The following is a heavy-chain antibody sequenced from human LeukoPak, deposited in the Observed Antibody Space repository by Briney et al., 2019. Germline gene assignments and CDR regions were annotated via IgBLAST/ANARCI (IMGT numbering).Heavy chain of an antibody. Sequence: SETLSLTCAVYGGSLSYYYWSWIRQPPEKGLEWIGEINRSGSTNYNPSLKSRVSISVDTSRNQFSLKLSSVTAADTAVYYCARGGFYCGDDCYVDYWGQGTLVTVSS. V-gene: IGHV4-34*01. D-gene: IGHD2-21*02. CDR2: INRSGST. CDR3: ARGGFYCGDDCYVDY. J-gene: IGHJ4*02. CDR1: GGSLSYYY.